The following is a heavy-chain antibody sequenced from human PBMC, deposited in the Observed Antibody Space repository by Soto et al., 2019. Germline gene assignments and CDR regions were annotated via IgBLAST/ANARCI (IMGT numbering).Heavy chain of an antibody. Sequence: GGSLRLSCAASGFTFSSYAMSWVRQAPGKGLEWVSAISGSGGSTYYADSVKGRFTISRDNSKNTLYLQMNSLRAEDTAVYYCAKALNYYGSGSYYYYYGMDVWGQGTTVTVSS. CDR3: AKALNYYGSGSYYYYYGMDV. V-gene: IGHV3-23*01. D-gene: IGHD3-10*01. CDR2: ISGSGGST. J-gene: IGHJ6*02. CDR1: GFTFSSYA.